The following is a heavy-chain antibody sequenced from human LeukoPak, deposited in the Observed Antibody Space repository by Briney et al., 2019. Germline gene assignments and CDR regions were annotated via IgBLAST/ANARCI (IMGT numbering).Heavy chain of an antibody. CDR1: GYTFTSYG. D-gene: IGHD1-26*01. CDR3: ARDGIVGGWSDN. V-gene: IGHV1-18*04. J-gene: IGHJ4*02. CDR2: ISAYNGNT. Sequence: ASVKVSCKASGYTFTSYGISWVRQAPGQGLEWMGWISAYNGNTNYGQKLQGRVTMTTDTSTSTAYMELRSLRSDDTAVYYCARDGIVGGWSDNWGQEPLVTVSS.